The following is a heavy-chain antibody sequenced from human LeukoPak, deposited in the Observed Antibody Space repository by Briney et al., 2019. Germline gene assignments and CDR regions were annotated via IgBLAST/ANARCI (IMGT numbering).Heavy chain of an antibody. CDR3: ARSPNYYDSSGYYFVDY. J-gene: IGHJ4*02. CDR1: GGSISSYY. Sequence: SETLSLTCTVSGGSISSYYWSWIRQPPGKGLEWIGYIYYSGSTNYNPSLKSRVTISVDTSKNQFSLKLSSVTAADTAVHYCARSPNYYDSSGYYFVDYWGQGTLVTVSS. CDR2: IYYSGST. V-gene: IGHV4-59*01. D-gene: IGHD3-22*01.